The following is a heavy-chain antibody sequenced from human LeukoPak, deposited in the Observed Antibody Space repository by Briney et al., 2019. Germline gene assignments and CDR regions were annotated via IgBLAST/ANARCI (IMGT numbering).Heavy chain of an antibody. CDR1: GFTVSNNR. Sequence: GGSLRLSCAASGFTVSNNRLSWVRQAPGMGLEWVSTIYSDGNTYYPDSVKGRFTISRDGSKNTLYLQLNSLRTEDTAIYYCVTESTGTLDYWGQGILVTVSS. CDR2: IYSDGNT. D-gene: IGHD3-9*01. CDR3: VTESTGTLDY. J-gene: IGHJ4*02. V-gene: IGHV3-53*01.